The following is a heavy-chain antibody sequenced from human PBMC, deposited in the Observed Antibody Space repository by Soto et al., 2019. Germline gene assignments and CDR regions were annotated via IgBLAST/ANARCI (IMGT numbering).Heavy chain of an antibody. CDR1: GFTFSSYA. CDR3: AKCITIFGVVPFEY. D-gene: IGHD3-3*01. J-gene: IGHJ4*02. CDR2: ISGSGGST. Sequence: LRLSCAASGFTFSSYAMSWVRQSPGKVLEWVSAISGSGGSTYYADSVKGRFTISRDNSKNTMYLQMNSLRAEDTAVYYCAKCITIFGVVPFEYWGQGTLVTVSS. V-gene: IGHV3-23*01.